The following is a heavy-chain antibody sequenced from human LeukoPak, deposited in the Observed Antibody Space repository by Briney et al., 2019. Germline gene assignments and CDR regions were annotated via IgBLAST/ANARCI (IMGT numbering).Heavy chain of an antibody. V-gene: IGHV1-18*01. D-gene: IGHD3-3*01. CDR3: ASSKYYDFWSGYSY. CDR1: GYTFTSYG. CDR2: ISAYNGNT. J-gene: IGHJ4*02. Sequence: ASVKVSCKASGYTFTSYGISWVRQAPGQRLEWMGWISAYNGNTNYAQKLQGRVTMTTDTSTSTAYMELRSLRSDDTAVYYCASSKYYDFWSGYSYWGQGTLVTVSS.